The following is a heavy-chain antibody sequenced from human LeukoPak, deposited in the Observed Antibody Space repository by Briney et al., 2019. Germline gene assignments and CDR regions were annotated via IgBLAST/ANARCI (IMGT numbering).Heavy chain of an antibody. D-gene: IGHD3-10*01. CDR2: ISYDGSNK. J-gene: IGHJ4*02. CDR1: GFTFSSYG. V-gene: IGHV3-30*18. Sequence: GGSLRLSCAASGFTFSSYGMHWVRQAPGKGLEWVAVISYDGSNKYYADSVKGRFTISRDNSKNTLYLQMNSLRAEDTAVYYCAKGITMVRGPEPNFDYWGQGTMVTVSS. CDR3: AKGITMVRGPEPNFDY.